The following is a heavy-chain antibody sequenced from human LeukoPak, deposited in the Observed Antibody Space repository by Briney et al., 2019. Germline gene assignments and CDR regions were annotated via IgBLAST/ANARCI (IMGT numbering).Heavy chain of an antibody. CDR2: IYYSGST. V-gene: IGHV4-61*01. CDR3: ARRPMIRGVSHAFDI. D-gene: IGHD3-10*01. J-gene: IGHJ3*02. Sequence: PSETLSLTCTVSGGSVSSGSYYWSWIRQPPGKGLEWIGYIYYSGSTNYNPSLKSRVTISVDTSKNQFSLKLSSVTAADTAVYYCARRPMIRGVSHAFDIWGQGTMVTVSS. CDR1: GGSVSSGSYY.